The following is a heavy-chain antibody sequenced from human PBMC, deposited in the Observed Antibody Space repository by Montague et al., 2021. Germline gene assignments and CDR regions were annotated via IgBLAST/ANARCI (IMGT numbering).Heavy chain of an antibody. D-gene: IGHD6-13*01. J-gene: IGHJ4*02. CDR1: GFTFNNYF. V-gene: IGHV3-11*06. CDR2: IGTSSSFT. CDR3: ARVGFTVAAGMIDY. Sequence: SLRLSCAASGFTFNNYFMSWFRQAPGKGLEWVSYIGTSSSFTRYADSVKGRFTISRDNAMNSLYLQMTAVRGEDTAVYYCARVGFTVAAGMIDYWGQGTLVTVSS.